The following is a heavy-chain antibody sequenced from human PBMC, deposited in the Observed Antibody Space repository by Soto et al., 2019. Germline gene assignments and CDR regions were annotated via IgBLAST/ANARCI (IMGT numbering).Heavy chain of an antibody. Sequence: GSGPTLVNPTQTLTLTCTFSGSSLSTREMGVSWISQPPGKALEWLALIDWDANKYYSTSLKTRLSISKDTSKNQVVLTMTNMDPVDTATYYCTRALRRDGYNADYWGPGTLVTVS. D-gene: IGHD5-12*01. CDR3: TRALRRDGYNADY. J-gene: IGHJ4*02. CDR2: IDWDANK. V-gene: IGHV2-70*01. CDR1: GSSLSTREMG.